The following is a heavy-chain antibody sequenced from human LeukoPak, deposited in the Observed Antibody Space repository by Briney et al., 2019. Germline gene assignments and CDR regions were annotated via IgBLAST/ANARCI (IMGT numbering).Heavy chain of an antibody. Sequence: GGSLRLSCTASGFTFGGYAMTWVRQAPGKGLEWPSYISQSSFAIYYADSVKGRFTISRDNAKNSLYLQMHSLRVEDTAVYYCARTENGDYDYWGQGTLVSVSS. V-gene: IGHV3-48*01. J-gene: IGHJ4*02. CDR2: ISQSSFAI. CDR1: GFTFGGYA. D-gene: IGHD4-17*01. CDR3: ARTENGDYDY.